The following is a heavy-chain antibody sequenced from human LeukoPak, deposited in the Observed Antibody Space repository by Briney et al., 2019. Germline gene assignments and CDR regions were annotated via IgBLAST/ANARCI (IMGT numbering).Heavy chain of an antibody. Sequence: SETLSLTCTVSGGSISSSSYYWGWIRQPPGKGVEWIGSIYYSGSTYYNPSLKSRVTISVDTSKNQFSLKLSSVTAADTAVYYCARSGETSRFDYRGQGTLVTVSS. CDR1: GGSISSSSYY. V-gene: IGHV4-39*07. D-gene: IGHD3-16*01. CDR3: ARSGETSRFDY. J-gene: IGHJ4*02. CDR2: IYYSGST.